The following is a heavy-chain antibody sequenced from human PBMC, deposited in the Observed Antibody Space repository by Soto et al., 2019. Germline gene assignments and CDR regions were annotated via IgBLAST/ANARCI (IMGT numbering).Heavy chain of an antibody. CDR1: GGTFSSYA. CDR2: IIPIFGTA. J-gene: IGHJ6*02. Sequence: QVQLVQSGAEVKKPGSSVKVSCKASGGTFSSYAISWVRQAPGQGLEWMGGIIPIFGTANYAQKFQGRVTITADESTSTAYRELSSLRSEDTAVYYCARSSIAAGLGYYYYGMDVWGQGTTVTVSS. V-gene: IGHV1-69*12. CDR3: ARSSIAAGLGYYYYGMDV. D-gene: IGHD6-13*01.